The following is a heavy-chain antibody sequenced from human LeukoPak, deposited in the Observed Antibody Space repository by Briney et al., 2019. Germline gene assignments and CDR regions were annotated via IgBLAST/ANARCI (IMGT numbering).Heavy chain of an antibody. CDR1: GGSISSYY. V-gene: IGHV4-59*01. D-gene: IGHD6-13*01. J-gene: IGHJ5*02. CDR2: IYYSGST. CDR3: AREYIAAAGTTGFDP. Sequence: SETLSLTCTVSGGSISSYYWSWIRQPPGKGLEWIGYIYYSGSTNYNPSLKSRVTISVDTSKNQFSLKLSSVTAADTAVYYCAREYIAAAGTTGFDPWGQGTLVTVPS.